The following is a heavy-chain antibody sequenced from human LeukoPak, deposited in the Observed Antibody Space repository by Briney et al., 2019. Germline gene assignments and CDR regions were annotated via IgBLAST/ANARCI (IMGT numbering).Heavy chain of an antibody. J-gene: IGHJ4*02. V-gene: IGHV3-20*01. D-gene: IGHD3-10*01. CDR1: GFTFDDYG. CDR2: INWNGGST. CDR3: ARGYYLDYSHY. Sequence: GGSLRLSCAASGFTFDDYGMSWVLQAPGKGLEWVSGINWNGGSTGYADSVKGRFTISRDNAKNSLYLQMNSLKAEDTALYHCARGYYLDYSHYWGQGTLVTVSS.